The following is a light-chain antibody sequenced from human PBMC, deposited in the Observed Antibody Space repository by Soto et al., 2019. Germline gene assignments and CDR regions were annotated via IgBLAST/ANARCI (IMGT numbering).Light chain of an antibody. CDR3: AAWDDSLNGYV. Sequence: QAVVTQPPSASGTPGQRVTISCSGSSSNIGRKIVNWYQQLPGTAPKLLIYTNNQRPSGVPDRFSGSKSGTSASLAISGLPSEDEADYYCAAWDDSLNGYVFGTGTKLTVL. J-gene: IGLJ1*01. CDR1: SSNIGRKI. CDR2: TNN. V-gene: IGLV1-44*01.